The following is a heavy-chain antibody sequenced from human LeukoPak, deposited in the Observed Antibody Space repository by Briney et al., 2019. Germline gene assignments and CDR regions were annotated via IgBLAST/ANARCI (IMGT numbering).Heavy chain of an antibody. V-gene: IGHV3-21*01. CDR2: ISSSSSYI. CDR3: AKMGAYCSSTSCFYFDY. J-gene: IGHJ4*02. Sequence: GGSLRLSCAASGFTFSSYSMNWVRQAPGKGLEWVSSISSSSSYIYYADSVKGRFTISRDNAKNSLYLQMNSLRAEDTAVYYCAKMGAYCSSTSCFYFDYWGQGTLVTVSS. D-gene: IGHD2-2*01. CDR1: GFTFSSYS.